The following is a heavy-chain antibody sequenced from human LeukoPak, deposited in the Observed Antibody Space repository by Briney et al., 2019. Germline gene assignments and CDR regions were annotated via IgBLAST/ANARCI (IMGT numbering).Heavy chain of an antibody. CDR3: AREEGDN. Sequence: ASVKVSCKASGYTFTSYDIEWVRQATGQGLEWMGWMNPNSGYTGYAQKFQGRVTMTRDTSISTAYMELSSLTSDDTAVYYCAREEGDNWGQGTLVTVSS. V-gene: IGHV1-8*01. J-gene: IGHJ4*02. CDR1: GYTFTSYD. CDR2: MNPNSGYT.